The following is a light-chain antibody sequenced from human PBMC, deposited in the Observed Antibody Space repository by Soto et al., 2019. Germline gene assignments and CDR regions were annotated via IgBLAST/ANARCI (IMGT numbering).Light chain of an antibody. J-gene: IGKJ1*01. CDR3: QHYNIYSEA. CDR1: QTISSW. V-gene: IGKV1-5*03. CDR2: KAS. Sequence: DVRMTKSKSTLSASVGDRVTIVCRASQTISSWLAWYQQKPGKAPKLLIYKASTLKSGVPSRFSGSGSGTEFTLTISSLQPDDFATYYCQHYNIYSEAFGQ.